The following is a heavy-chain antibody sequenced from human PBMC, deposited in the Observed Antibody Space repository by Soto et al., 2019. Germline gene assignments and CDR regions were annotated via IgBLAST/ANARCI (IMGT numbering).Heavy chain of an antibody. CDR3: ACIFSGGYSYGFDYYGMDV. CDR1: GGSISSSSYY. D-gene: IGHD5-18*01. V-gene: IGHV4-39*01. CDR2: IFYSGTT. J-gene: IGHJ6*02. Sequence: SETLSLTCTVSGGSISSSSYYWGWIRQPPGKGLEWIGSIFYSGTTYYNPSLKSRVTISVDTSKNQFSLKLSSVTAADTAVYYCACIFSGGYSYGFDYYGMDVWGPGTTVTVSS.